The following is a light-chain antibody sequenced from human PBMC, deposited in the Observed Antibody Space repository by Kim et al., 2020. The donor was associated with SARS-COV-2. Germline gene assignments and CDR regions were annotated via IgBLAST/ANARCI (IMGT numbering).Light chain of an antibody. Sequence: APGKSASITCGGSNIGTKNVHWYQQKPGQAPVLVIRYDSDRPSGIPERFSGSNSGNTATLRINSVEAGDEADYYCQVWDSSSDHRVFGGGTQLTVL. J-gene: IGLJ2*01. CDR1: NIGTKN. V-gene: IGLV3-21*01. CDR2: YDS. CDR3: QVWDSSSDHRV.